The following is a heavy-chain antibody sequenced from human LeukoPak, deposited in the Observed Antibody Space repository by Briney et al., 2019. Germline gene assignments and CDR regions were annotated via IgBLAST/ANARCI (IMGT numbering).Heavy chain of an antibody. CDR3: ARISSAVFDY. V-gene: IGHV4-59*01. CDR2: IYNRGST. D-gene: IGHD6-19*01. CDR1: GGSISSYY. Sequence: PSETLSLTCTVSGGSISSYYWSWIRQPPGKGLEWIGYIYNRGSTNYNPSLKSRVTLSVDTSKSQFSLRLSSVTAADTAVYYCARISSAVFDYWGQGTLVTVSS. J-gene: IGHJ4*02.